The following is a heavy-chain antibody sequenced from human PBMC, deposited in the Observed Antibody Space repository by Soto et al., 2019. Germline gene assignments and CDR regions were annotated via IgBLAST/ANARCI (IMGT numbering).Heavy chain of an antibody. J-gene: IGHJ4*02. Sequence: EVQLVESGGGLVKPGGSLRLSCAASGFTFSSYSMNWVRQAPGKGLEWVSSISSSSSYIYYADSVKGRFTISRDNAKNSLYLQMNSLRAEDTAVYYCASVVVAALDYWGQGTLVTVSS. D-gene: IGHD2-15*01. CDR1: GFTFSSYS. CDR2: ISSSSSYI. V-gene: IGHV3-21*01. CDR3: ASVVVAALDY.